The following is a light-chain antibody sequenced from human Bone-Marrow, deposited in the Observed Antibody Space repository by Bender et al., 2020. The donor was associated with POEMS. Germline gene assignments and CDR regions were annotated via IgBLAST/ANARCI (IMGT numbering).Light chain of an antibody. Sequence: QSALTQPASVSGSPGQSITISCTGTRDDVGLYNFVSWYQQHPGKAPKLMVFDVSHRPSGVSNRFSGSKSGTTASLTISGLQAEDEADYYCCSYAGSSTFVFGGGTKVTVL. CDR1: RDDVGLYNF. J-gene: IGLJ3*02. CDR2: DVS. V-gene: IGLV2-23*02. CDR3: CSYAGSSTFV.